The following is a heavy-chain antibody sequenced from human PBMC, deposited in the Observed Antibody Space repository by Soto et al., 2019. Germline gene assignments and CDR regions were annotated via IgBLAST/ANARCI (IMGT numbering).Heavy chain of an antibody. CDR2: INPNSGNI. CDR1: GDTFTTYY. Sequence: DSVKVSCKASGDTFTTYYINWVLQATGHGLEWMGWINPNSGNIGYAQRFQGRVTMTRDTAIRTAYMEVSSLRSDDTAVYYCARGRASGSYYLLDYWGQGTLVTVSS. CDR3: ARGRASGSYYLLDY. D-gene: IGHD3-10*01. J-gene: IGHJ4*02. V-gene: IGHV1-8*01.